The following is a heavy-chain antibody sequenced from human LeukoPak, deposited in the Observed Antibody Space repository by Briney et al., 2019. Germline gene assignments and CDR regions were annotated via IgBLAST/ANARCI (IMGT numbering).Heavy chain of an antibody. J-gene: IGHJ6*02. Sequence: SETLSLTCTVAGGSISSYYWSWIRQPPGKGLEWIGYIYYSGSTNYNPSLKSRVTISVDTSKNQFSLKLSSMTAADTAVYYCARSYSSSWPPFYYYYYGMDVWGQGTTVTVSS. D-gene: IGHD6-13*01. CDR3: ARSYSSSWPPFYYYYYGMDV. CDR1: GGSISSYY. CDR2: IYYSGST. V-gene: IGHV4-59*01.